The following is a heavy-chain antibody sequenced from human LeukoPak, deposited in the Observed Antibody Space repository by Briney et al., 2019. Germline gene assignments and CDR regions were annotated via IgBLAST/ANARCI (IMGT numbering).Heavy chain of an antibody. Sequence: GGSLRLSCAASGFTFSSYAMSWVRQAPGKGLEWVSAISGSGGSTYYADSVKGRFTISRDNSRNTLYLQMNSLRAEDTAVYYCARDRIAAAGPPGVFDIWGQGTMVTVSS. V-gene: IGHV3-23*01. D-gene: IGHD6-13*01. J-gene: IGHJ3*02. CDR2: ISGSGGST. CDR3: ARDRIAAAGPPGVFDI. CDR1: GFTFSSYA.